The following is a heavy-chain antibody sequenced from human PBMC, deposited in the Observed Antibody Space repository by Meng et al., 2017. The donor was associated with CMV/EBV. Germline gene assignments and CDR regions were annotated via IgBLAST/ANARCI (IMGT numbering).Heavy chain of an antibody. Sequence: SETLSLTCAVYGGSFSGYDWTWIRQSPGKGLEWIGEINHRGSTNYNPSLKSRLTISLDTSKNQFSLKLSSVTAADTAVYYCARGRGFWSGKPTPSFDYWGQGTLVTVSS. V-gene: IGHV4-34*01. D-gene: IGHD3-3*01. J-gene: IGHJ4*02. CDR3: ARGRGFWSGKPTPSFDY. CDR2: INHRGST. CDR1: GGSFSGYD.